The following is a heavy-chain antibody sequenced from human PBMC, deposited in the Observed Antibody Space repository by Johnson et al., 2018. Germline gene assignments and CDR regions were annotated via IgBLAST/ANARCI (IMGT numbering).Heavy chain of an antibody. CDR3: AKVATPQKAVLAEYVQH. V-gene: IGHV3-23*04. CDR2: ISDAGGST. J-gene: IGHJ1*01. Sequence: VQLVESGGGLVQPGGSLRLSCAASGFTFSSYAMSWVRQAPGKGLEWVSAISDAGGSTYYVDSVKGRFTISRDNSKNTLNLQMNSLRDEDTAVYYCAKVATPQKAVLAEYVQHWGQGTLVTVSS. D-gene: IGHD2-15*01. CDR1: GFTFSSYA.